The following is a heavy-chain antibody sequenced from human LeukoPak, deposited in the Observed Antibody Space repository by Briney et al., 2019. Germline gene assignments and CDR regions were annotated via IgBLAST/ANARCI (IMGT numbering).Heavy chain of an antibody. CDR1: GFTFS. CDR3: AKVTDSSGYYPSDY. Sequence: GGSLRLSCVGSGFTFSVHWVRQVPGKGLEWLTFIRHDGTDQHYADSVRGRFTISRDNSKNTVYLQMNSLRPEDTALYYCAKVTDSSGYYPSDYWGQGTLVTVSS. V-gene: IGHV3-30*02. D-gene: IGHD3-22*01. J-gene: IGHJ4*02. CDR2: IRHDGTDQ.